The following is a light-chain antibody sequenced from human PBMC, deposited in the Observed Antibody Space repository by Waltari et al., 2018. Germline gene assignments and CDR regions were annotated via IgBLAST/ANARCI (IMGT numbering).Light chain of an antibody. V-gene: IGKV1-39*01. CDR2: AAS. CDR1: QSISSY. Sequence: DIQMTQSPSSLSASVGDRVTITCRASQSISSYLNWYQQKPGKAPKFLIFAASSLQSGVPSRLSGSGSGTDFTLTISSVQPEDFATYFCQQSYSSPYTFGQGTKVEIK. CDR3: QQSYSSPYT. J-gene: IGKJ2*01.